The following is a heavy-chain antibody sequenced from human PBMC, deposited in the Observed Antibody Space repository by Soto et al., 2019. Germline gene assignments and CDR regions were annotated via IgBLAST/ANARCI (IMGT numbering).Heavy chain of an antibody. CDR1: GFTFSSSA. J-gene: IGHJ4*02. CDR2: ITGSGGST. V-gene: IGHV3-23*01. CDR3: AKGLGSGIYAACYS. Sequence: EVQLLESGGGLVQPGGSLRLSCADSGFTFSSSALSWVRQPPGKGLEWVSAITGSGGSTYYADSVKGRFTISRDNSKNTLSLQMNSLRAEDPAVYYCAKGLGSGIYAACYSWGQGTLVTVSS. D-gene: IGHD1-26*01.